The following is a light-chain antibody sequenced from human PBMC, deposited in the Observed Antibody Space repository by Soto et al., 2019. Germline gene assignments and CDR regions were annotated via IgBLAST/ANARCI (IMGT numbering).Light chain of an antibody. CDR2: EAS. CDR1: ESVSKY. Sequence: ELVLTPTPGTLSVSPGERAILSCRASESVSKYLAWYQQKPGQAPRLLIYEASARATGIPSRFSGSGSGTEFTLTIYSLQSEDFAVYYCHQYNDWRTFGQGTKVDIK. V-gene: IGKV3-15*01. CDR3: HQYNDWRT. J-gene: IGKJ1*01.